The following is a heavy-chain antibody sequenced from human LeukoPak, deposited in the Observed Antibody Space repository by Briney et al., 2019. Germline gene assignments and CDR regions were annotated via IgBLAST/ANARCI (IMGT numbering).Heavy chain of an antibody. Sequence: SQTLSLTCAISGDSVSSNSAAWNWIRQSPSRGLEWLGRTYYRSKWYNDYAVSVKGRITINPDASKNQFSLQLNSVTPEDTAVYYCARDRGDIVATIDFDYWGQGTLVTVSS. V-gene: IGHV6-1*01. CDR2: TYYRSKWYN. CDR3: ARDRGDIVATIDFDY. J-gene: IGHJ4*02. CDR1: GDSVSSNSAA. D-gene: IGHD5-12*01.